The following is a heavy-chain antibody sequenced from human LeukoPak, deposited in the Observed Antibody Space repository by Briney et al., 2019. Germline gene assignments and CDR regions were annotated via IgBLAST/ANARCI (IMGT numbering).Heavy chain of an antibody. V-gene: IGHV1-8*01. Sequence: ASVKVSCKASGYTFTSYDINWVRQATGQGLEWMGWMNPNSCNTGYAQKFQGRVTMTRNTSISTAYLELSSLRSEATAVYYCARMGPGYCSSTSCYPWLDPWGEGTLVSVSS. CDR3: ARMGPGYCSSTSCYPWLDP. J-gene: IGHJ5*02. CDR1: GYTFTSYD. CDR2: MNPNSCNT. D-gene: IGHD2-2*01.